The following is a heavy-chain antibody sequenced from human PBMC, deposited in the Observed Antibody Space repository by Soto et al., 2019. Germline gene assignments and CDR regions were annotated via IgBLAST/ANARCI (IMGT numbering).Heavy chain of an antibody. CDR2: ISSSSITI. CDR1: GFTFSSYS. V-gene: IGHV3-48*01. J-gene: IGHJ6*02. Sequence: PGGSLRLSCEASGFTFSSYSMNWVRQAPGKGLEWVSYISSSSITIYYADSVKGRFTISRDNSKNTLYLQMNSLRAEDTAVYYCARDLTTDTLAAADPQNRVLPEGTYGMDVWGQGTTVTVSS. D-gene: IGHD6-13*01. CDR3: ARDLTTDTLAAADPQNRVLPEGTYGMDV.